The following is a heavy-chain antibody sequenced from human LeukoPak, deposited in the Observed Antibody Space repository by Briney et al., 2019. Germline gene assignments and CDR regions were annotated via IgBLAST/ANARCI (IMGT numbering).Heavy chain of an antibody. CDR3: AKLSSGYYSTPFDY. CDR1: GYSFTNYW. J-gene: IGHJ4*02. Sequence: GESLKISCKGSGYSFTNYWIGWVRQMPGKGLEWMGIIYPGDSDTIYSPSFQGQVTISADKSISTAYLQWTSLKASDTAMFYCAKLSSGYYSTPFDYWGQGTLVTVSS. V-gene: IGHV5-51*01. CDR2: IYPGDSDT. D-gene: IGHD3-22*01.